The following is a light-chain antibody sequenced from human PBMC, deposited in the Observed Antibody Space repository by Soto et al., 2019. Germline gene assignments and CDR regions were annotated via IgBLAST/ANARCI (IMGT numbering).Light chain of an antibody. CDR2: VAS. J-gene: IGKJ5*01. Sequence: EIVLTQSPGTLSFSLGERATLSCRVSQTINSTSLAWYQQTTGQAPSLLIYVASTMATGVPDRFSGSESGTDFTFSISSLEPEDCQVDYCQQYGSSPFTFGQGTRLEIK. CDR1: QTINSTS. CDR3: QQYGSSPFT. V-gene: IGKV3-20*01.